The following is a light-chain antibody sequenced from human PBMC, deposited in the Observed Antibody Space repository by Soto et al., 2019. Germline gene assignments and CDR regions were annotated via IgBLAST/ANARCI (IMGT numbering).Light chain of an antibody. J-gene: IGKJ2*01. CDR3: QQYGSSPPYT. CDR2: GAS. Sequence: EIVLTQSPGTLSLSPGERATLSCRASQSVSSSYLAWYQQKPGQATRLLIYGASSRATGIPDRFSGSGSGTDFTRTISRLEPEDFAVYYCQQYGSSPPYTFGQGTKLEIK. V-gene: IGKV3-20*01. CDR1: QSVSSSY.